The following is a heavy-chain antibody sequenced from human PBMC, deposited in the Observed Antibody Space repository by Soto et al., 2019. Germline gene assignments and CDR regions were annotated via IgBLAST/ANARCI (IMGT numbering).Heavy chain of an antibody. Sequence: PSETLSLTCTVSGGSISSYYWSWIRQPPGKGLEWIGYIYYSGGTNYNPSLKSRVTISVDTSKNQFSLKLSSVTAADTAVYYCARDGDGRMTTNPYYYNGMDVWGPGTTVTVSS. CDR1: GGSISSYY. CDR2: IYYSGGT. J-gene: IGHJ6*02. D-gene: IGHD4-4*01. V-gene: IGHV4-59*01. CDR3: ARDGDGRMTTNPYYYNGMDV.